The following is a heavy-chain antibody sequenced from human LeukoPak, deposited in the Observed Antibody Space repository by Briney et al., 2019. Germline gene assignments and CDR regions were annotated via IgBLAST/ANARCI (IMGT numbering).Heavy chain of an antibody. V-gene: IGHV3-48*03. D-gene: IGHD3-10*02. CDR1: GFTFSSYE. Sequence: GGTLRLSCAASGFTFSSYEMNWIRQAPGKGLEWVSYISSSGSTIYYADSVKGRFTISRDNAKNSLYLQMNSLRAEDTAVYYCAELGITMIGGVWGKGTTVTISS. J-gene: IGHJ6*04. CDR2: ISSSGSTI. CDR3: AELGITMIGGV.